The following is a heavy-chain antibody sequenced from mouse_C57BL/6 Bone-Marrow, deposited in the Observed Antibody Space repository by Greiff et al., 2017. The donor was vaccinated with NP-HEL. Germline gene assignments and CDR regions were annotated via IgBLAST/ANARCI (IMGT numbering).Heavy chain of an antibody. CDR2: IWSGGST. D-gene: IGHD2-2*01. Sequence: VQRVESGPGLVQPSPSLSITCTVSGFSLTSYGVHWVRQSPGKGLEWLGVIWSGGSTDYNAAFISRLSISKDNSKSQVFFKMNSLQADDTAIYYCARTYGYGGGYYFDYWGQGTTLTVSS. CDR3: ARTYGYGGGYYFDY. J-gene: IGHJ2*01. CDR1: GFSLTSYG. V-gene: IGHV2-2*01.